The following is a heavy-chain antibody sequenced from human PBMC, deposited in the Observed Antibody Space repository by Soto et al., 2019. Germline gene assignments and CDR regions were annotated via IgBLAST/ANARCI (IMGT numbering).Heavy chain of an antibody. CDR1: GDTFTGDE. J-gene: IGHJ6*03. CDR2: MNLNGGNT. CDR3: ARVPRGSRYFYYLDV. Sequence: QVQLVQSGAEVKKPGASVKVSCKASGDTFTGDEITWVRQATGQGLEWMGWMNLNGGNTGYAQTFQARVSMPGNPSISTAYMELSSLRSEDTAVYYCARVPRGSRYFYYLDVWGKGTTVIVSS. D-gene: IGHD3-16*01. V-gene: IGHV1-8*01.